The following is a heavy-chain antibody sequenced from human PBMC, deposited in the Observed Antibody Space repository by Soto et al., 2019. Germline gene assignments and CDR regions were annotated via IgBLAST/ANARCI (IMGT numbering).Heavy chain of an antibody. Sequence: VKVSCKASGYTFTSYYMHWLRQAPGQGLEWMGIINPSGGSTSYAQKFQGRVTMTRDTSTSTVYMELSSLRSEDTAVYYCARGRPLYSYLISRWFDPWGQGTLVTVSS. CDR3: ARGRPLYSYLISRWFDP. D-gene: IGHD5-18*01. V-gene: IGHV1-46*01. CDR1: GYTFTSYY. J-gene: IGHJ5*02. CDR2: INPSGGST.